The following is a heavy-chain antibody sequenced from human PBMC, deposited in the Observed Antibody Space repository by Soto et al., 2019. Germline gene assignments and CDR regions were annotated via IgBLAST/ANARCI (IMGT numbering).Heavy chain of an antibody. D-gene: IGHD2-15*01. V-gene: IGHV3-23*01. CDR3: AKGFSGANFGY. CDR2: IRGSGGST. CDR1: GFTFSSYW. J-gene: IGHJ4*02. Sequence: PGGSLRLSCAASGFTFSSYWMRWVRQAPGKGLEWVSAIRGSGGSTYYADSVKGRFTISRDNSKNTLYLQMNSLRAEDTAVYYCAKGFSGANFGYWGQGTLVTVSS.